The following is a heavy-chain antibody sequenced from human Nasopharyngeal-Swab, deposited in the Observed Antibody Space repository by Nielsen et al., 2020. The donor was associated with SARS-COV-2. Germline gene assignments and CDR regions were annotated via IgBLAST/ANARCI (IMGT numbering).Heavy chain of an antibody. CDR3: TRVDVHDAFDM. Sequence: GESLKISCAASGFTLSNYWIHWVRQTPGKGLLWVSRINTDASRTSYADSVKGRFTISRDNAKNTVYLQMNSLRSEDTAVYYCTRVDVHDAFDMWGQGTMVTVSS. D-gene: IGHD3-16*01. V-gene: IGHV3-74*01. CDR2: INTDASRT. CDR1: GFTLSNYW. J-gene: IGHJ3*02.